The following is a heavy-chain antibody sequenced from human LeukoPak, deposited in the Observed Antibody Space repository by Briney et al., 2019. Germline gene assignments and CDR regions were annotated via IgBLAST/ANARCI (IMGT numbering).Heavy chain of an antibody. V-gene: IGHV1-2*02. CDR1: GSTFIGYY. J-gene: IGHJ4*02. CDR3: ARENGWNDPFDY. CDR2: INPNSGGT. D-gene: IGHD1-1*01. Sequence: GASVKVSCKASGSTFIGYYMHWVRQAPGQGLEWMGWINPNSGGTNYAQKFQGRVTMTRDTSISTAYMELSRLRSDDTAVYYCARENGWNDPFDYWGQGTLVTVSS.